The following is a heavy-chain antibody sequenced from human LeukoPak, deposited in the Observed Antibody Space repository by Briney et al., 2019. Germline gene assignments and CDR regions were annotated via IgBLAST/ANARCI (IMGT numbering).Heavy chain of an antibody. D-gene: IGHD1-26*01. CDR1: GFTFSRSA. CDR3: ARGVVGATFYMDV. CDR2: IRSKADNYAT. Sequence: PGGSLRLSCAASGFTFSRSAMHWVRQASGKGLEWVGRIRSKADNYATAYAASVKGRFTISGDDSENTAYLQMNSLKTEDTAVYYCARGVVGATFYMDVWGKGTTVTVSS. V-gene: IGHV3-73*01. J-gene: IGHJ6*03.